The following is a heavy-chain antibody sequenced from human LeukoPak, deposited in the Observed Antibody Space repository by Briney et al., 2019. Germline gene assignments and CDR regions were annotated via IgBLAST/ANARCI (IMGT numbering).Heavy chain of an antibody. CDR2: INPNSGGT. D-gene: IGHD3-16*01. Sequence: ASVKVSCKASGYTFTGYYMHWLRQAPGQRLEWMGWINPNSGGTNYAQKFQGWVTMTRDRSTSTAYMELSRLRSDDTAVYYCARALSPFDYYYGMDVWGKGTTVTVSS. V-gene: IGHV1-2*04. CDR3: ARALSPFDYYYGMDV. CDR1: GYTFTGYY. J-gene: IGHJ6*04.